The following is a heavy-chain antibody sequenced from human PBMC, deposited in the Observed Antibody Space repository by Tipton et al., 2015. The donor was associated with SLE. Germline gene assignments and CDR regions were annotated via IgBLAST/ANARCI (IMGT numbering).Heavy chain of an antibody. CDR1: GFTFNSFG. V-gene: IGHV3-30*02. D-gene: IGHD2/OR15-2a*01. CDR2: IRFDGSTK. Sequence: GSLRLSCSASGFTFNSFGMHWVRQAPGKGLEWVAFIRFDGSTKNYADSVRGRFTISRDNSKNMLYLQMDSLRPEDTAAYFCAKSSRMHDGLHLWGQGTMVIVSS. J-gene: IGHJ3*01. CDR3: AKSSRMHDGLHL.